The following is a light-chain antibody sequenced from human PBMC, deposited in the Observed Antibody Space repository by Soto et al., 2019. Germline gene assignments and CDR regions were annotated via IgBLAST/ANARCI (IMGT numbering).Light chain of an antibody. Sequence: QSVLTQPPSASGTPGQRVTISCSGSSSNIGNNFVSWYRQFPGTAPKLLIYGNNKRPSGIPDRFSGSKSGTSATLGITGLQTGDEADYYCGTWDTSLSAWVFGGGTKLTVL. J-gene: IGLJ3*02. CDR3: GTWDTSLSAWV. CDR1: SSNIGNNF. V-gene: IGLV1-51*01. CDR2: GNN.